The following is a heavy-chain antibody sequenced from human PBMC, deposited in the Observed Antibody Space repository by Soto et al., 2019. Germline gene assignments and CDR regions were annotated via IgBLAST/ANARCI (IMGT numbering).Heavy chain of an antibody. J-gene: IGHJ4*02. CDR3: ARALSSAAGLYFDF. CDR1: GGSMSSGDHY. CDR2: IYYSGSS. D-gene: IGHD6-13*01. Sequence: SETLSLTCTVSGGSMSSGDHYWSWIRQPPGKGLEWIGYIYYSGSSYYNPSLKSRVTMSIDTSNNQFSLKLSSLTAADTAVYYCARALSSAAGLYFDFWGQGTLVTVSS. V-gene: IGHV4-30-4*01.